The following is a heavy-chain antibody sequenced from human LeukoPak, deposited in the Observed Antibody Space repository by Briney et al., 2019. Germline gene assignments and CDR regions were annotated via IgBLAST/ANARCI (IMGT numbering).Heavy chain of an antibody. V-gene: IGHV3-30*19. CDR1: GFTFSSYG. Sequence: GGSLRLSCAASGFTFSSYGMHWVRQAPGKGLEWVAVIWYDGSNKYYADSVKGRFTISRDNSKNTLYLQMNSLRAEDTAVYYCARDSYDFWSGYYTYYYYYYGMDVWGQGTTVTVSS. CDR3: ARDSYDFWSGYYTYYYYYYGMDV. D-gene: IGHD3-3*01. J-gene: IGHJ6*02. CDR2: IWYDGSNK.